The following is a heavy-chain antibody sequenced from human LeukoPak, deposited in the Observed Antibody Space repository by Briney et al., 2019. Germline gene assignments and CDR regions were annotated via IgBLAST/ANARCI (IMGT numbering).Heavy chain of an antibody. CDR1: GGSISSGGYS. CDR2: IYHSGST. J-gene: IGHJ5*02. CDR3: ASSPSYCSGGSCYPNWFDP. Sequence: SQTLSLTCAVSGGSISSGGYSWSWIRQPPGKGLEWIGYIYHSGSTYYNPSLKSRVTISVDRSKNQFSLKLSSVTAADTAVYYCASSPSYCSGGSCYPNWFDPWGQGTLVTVSS. D-gene: IGHD2-15*01. V-gene: IGHV4-30-2*01.